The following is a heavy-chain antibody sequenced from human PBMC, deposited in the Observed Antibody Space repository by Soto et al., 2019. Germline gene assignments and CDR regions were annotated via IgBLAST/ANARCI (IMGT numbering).Heavy chain of an antibody. V-gene: IGHV1-69*13. CDR3: ARVTEWLRSYNWFDP. CDR2: IIPIFGTA. Sequence: SVKVSCKASGGTFSSYAISWVRQAPGQGLEWMGGIIPIFGTANYAQKFQGRVTITADESTSTAYMELSSLRSEDTAVYYCARVTEWLRSYNWFDPWGQGTLVTVSS. CDR1: GGTFSSYA. D-gene: IGHD5-12*01. J-gene: IGHJ5*02.